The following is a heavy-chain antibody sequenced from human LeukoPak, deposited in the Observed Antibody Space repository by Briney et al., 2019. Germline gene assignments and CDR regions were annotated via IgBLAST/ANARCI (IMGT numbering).Heavy chain of an antibody. CDR3: AKDQKEVQWLLSGGPYFDY. CDR1: GFTFSSYA. Sequence: GGSLRLSCAASGFTFSSYAMSWVRQAPGKGLEWVSEISGSGGSTHYADSVKGRFTISRDNSKNTLYLQMNSLRADDTAVYYCAKDQKEVQWLLSGGPYFDYWGQGTLVTVSS. CDR2: ISGSGGST. D-gene: IGHD3-3*01. V-gene: IGHV3-23*01. J-gene: IGHJ4*02.